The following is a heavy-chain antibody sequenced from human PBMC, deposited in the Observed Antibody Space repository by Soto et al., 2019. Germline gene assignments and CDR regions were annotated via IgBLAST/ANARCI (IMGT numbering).Heavy chain of an antibody. CDR1: GGSISSGGYY. D-gene: IGHD3-22*01. Sequence: KPSETLSLTCTVSGGSISSGGYYWSWIRQHPGKGLEWIGYIYYSGSTYYNPSLKSRVTISVDTSKNQFSLKLSSVTAADTAVYYCASDYYDSSGDGYYYYGMDVWGQGTTVTVSS. CDR3: ASDYYDSSGDGYYYYGMDV. J-gene: IGHJ6*02. V-gene: IGHV4-31*03. CDR2: IYYSGST.